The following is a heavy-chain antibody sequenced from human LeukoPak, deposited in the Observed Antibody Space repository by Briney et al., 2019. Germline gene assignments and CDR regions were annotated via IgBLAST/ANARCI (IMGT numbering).Heavy chain of an antibody. V-gene: IGHV1-2*02. CDR3: ARVKALGIVGSTTVLDP. CDR2: INPNTDGI. Sequence: ASVKVSCKASGCTFTDYYIHWVRQAPGQGLEWMGWINPNTDGINYAQNFRGRVTMTRDTSISTAYMELSSLRSDDTAIYYCARVKALGIVGSTTVLDPWGQGTLVTVSS. J-gene: IGHJ5*02. CDR1: GCTFTDYY. D-gene: IGHD1-26*01.